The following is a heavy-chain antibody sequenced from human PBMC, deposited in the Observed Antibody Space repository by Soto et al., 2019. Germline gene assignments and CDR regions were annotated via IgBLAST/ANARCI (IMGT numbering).Heavy chain of an antibody. V-gene: IGHV3-48*02. D-gene: IGHD6-13*01. CDR1: GFTLSSYN. CDR3: ARDHGGSTWFVGIYYYFGVDV. Sequence: EQLVESGGGVVQPGRSLRLSCAASGFTLSSYNMNWVRQAPGKGLEWVSYISGSSDTIYYADSVKGRFTISRDNAKNSLYLQMDSLRDEDTAVYYCARDHGGSTWFVGIYYYFGVDVWGQGTTVTVSS. J-gene: IGHJ6*02. CDR2: ISGSSDTI.